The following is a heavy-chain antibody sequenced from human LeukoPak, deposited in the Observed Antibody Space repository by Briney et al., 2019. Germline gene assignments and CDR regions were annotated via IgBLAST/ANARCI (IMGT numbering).Heavy chain of an antibody. V-gene: IGHV3-30-3*01. Sequence: GGSLRLSCAAPGFTFSSYAMHWVRQAPGKGLEWVAVISYDGSNKYYADSVKGRFTISRDNSKNTLYLQMNSLRAEDTAVYYCAREPEGVALDYWGQGTLVTVSS. CDR2: ISYDGSNK. CDR3: AREPEGVALDY. CDR1: GFTFSSYA. D-gene: IGHD3-3*01. J-gene: IGHJ4*02.